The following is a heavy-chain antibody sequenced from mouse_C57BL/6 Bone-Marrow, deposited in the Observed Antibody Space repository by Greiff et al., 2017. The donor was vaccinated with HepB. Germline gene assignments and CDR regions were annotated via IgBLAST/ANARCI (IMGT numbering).Heavy chain of an antibody. CDR2: SRNKANDYTT. CDR1: GFTFSDFY. V-gene: IGHV7-1*01. CDR3: ARDDYNGSSDSWYFDV. Sequence: EVQLQQSGGGLVQSGRSLRLSCATSGFTFSDFYMEWVRQAPGKGLEWIAASRNKANDYTTEYSASVKGRFIVSRDTSQSILYLQMNALRAEDTAIYYSARDDYNGSSDSWYFDVWGTGTTGTVSS. J-gene: IGHJ1*03. D-gene: IGHD1-1*01.